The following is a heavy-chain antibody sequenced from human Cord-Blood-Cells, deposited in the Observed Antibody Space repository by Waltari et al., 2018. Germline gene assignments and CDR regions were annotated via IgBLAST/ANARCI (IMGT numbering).Heavy chain of an antibody. J-gene: IGHJ4*02. D-gene: IGHD7-27*01. CDR2: IYSGVST. V-gene: IGHV3-53*04. CDR1: GFTVSSTY. CDR3: VLGTALDY. Sequence: EVQLVESGGGLVQPGGSLRLSCAAPGFTVSSTYSSWVRQAPGKWLEWVSVIYSGVSTYYADSVKGRFTISRHNSKNTLYLQMNSLRAEDTAVYYCVLGTALDYWGQGTLVTVSS.